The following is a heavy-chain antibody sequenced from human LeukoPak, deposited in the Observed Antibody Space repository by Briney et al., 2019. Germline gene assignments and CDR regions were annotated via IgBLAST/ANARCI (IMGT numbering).Heavy chain of an antibody. D-gene: IGHD6-13*01. CDR2: IYYVGDT. CDR3: ARSPGSRYAYDDY. V-gene: IGHV4-39*01. J-gene: IGHJ4*02. Sequence: SETLSLTCTVSGGSISSSSYYWGWIRQPPGKGPEWIGTIYYVGDTYYNPSLQSRVTISVDTSKNQFSLKLSSVTAADTAVYYCARSPGSRYAYDDYWGQGTPVTVSS. CDR1: GGSISSSSYY.